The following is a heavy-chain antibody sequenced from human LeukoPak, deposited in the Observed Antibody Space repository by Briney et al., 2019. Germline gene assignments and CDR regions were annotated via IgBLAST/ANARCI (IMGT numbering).Heavy chain of an antibody. CDR1: GFTFSSYW. J-gene: IGHJ3*02. CDR3: ARVPAGVIGMKDAFDM. D-gene: IGHD3-16*02. CDR2: IKQDGSEK. V-gene: IGHV3-7*01. Sequence: PGGSLRLSCAASGFTFSSYWMSWVRQAPGKGLEWVANIKQDGSEKYYVDSVKGRFTISRDNAKNSLYLQMNSLRAEDTAVYYCARVPAGVIGMKDAFDMWGQGTMVTVSS.